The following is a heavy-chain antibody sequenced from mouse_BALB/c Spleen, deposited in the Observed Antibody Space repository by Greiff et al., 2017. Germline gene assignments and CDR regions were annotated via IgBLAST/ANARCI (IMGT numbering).Heavy chain of an antibody. D-gene: IGHD1-2*01. J-gene: IGHJ1*01. V-gene: IGHV3-2*02. CDR3: ARRTATPYFDV. CDR2: ISYSGST. CDR1: GYSITSDYA. Sequence: VQLKESGPGLVKPSQSLSLTCTVTGYSITSDYAWNWIRQFPGNKLEWMGYISYSGSTSYNPSLKSRISITRDTSKNQFFLQLNSVTTEDTATYYCARRTATPYFDVWGAGTTVTVSS.